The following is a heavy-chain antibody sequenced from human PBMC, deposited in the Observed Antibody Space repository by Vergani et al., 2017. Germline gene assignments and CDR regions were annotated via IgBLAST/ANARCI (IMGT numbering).Heavy chain of an antibody. CDR2: IDWDDDK. D-gene: IGHD7-27*01. J-gene: IGHJ4*02. Sequence: QVTLKESGPALVKPTQNLTLTCTFSGFSLSTSGMRVSWIRQPPGKALEWLARIDWDDDKFYSTSLKTRLTISKDTSKNQVVLTMTNMDPVDTATYYCARSSNWGSTGFDYWGQGTLVTVSS. V-gene: IGHV2-70*04. CDR1: GFSLSTSGMR. CDR3: ARSSNWGSTGFDY.